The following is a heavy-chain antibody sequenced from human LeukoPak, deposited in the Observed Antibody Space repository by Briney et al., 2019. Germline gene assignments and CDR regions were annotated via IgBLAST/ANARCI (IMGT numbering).Heavy chain of an antibody. CDR1: GFIFSSYE. V-gene: IGHV3-48*03. Sequence: GGSLRLSCEASGFIFSSYEMNWVRQAPGKGLEWVSFISSSGRTMYYADSMKGRFTVSRDNAKNSVYLQMNSLRAEDTAVYYCATRHDYNFDYWGQGTLVTVSS. J-gene: IGHJ4*02. CDR2: ISSSGRTM. D-gene: IGHD4-11*01. CDR3: ATRHDYNFDY.